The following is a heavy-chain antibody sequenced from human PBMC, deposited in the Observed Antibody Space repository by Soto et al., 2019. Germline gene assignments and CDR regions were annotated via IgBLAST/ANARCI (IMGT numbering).Heavy chain of an antibody. CDR1: GGTFSRHA. D-gene: IGHD1-26*01. Sequence: QVQLVQSGAEVRKPGSSVKVSCKASGGTFSRHAISWVRQAPGQGLEWMGGIIPIFGTANHAQKFQGRVTIIADESTSTVYMELSSLRSEDTAVYYCARIGTQIVGATNFDYWGQGTLVTVSS. V-gene: IGHV1-69*01. CDR3: ARIGTQIVGATNFDY. CDR2: IIPIFGTA. J-gene: IGHJ4*02.